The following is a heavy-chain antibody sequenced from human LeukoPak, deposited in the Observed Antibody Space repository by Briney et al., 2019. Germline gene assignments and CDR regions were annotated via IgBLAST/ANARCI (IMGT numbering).Heavy chain of an antibody. CDR1: GFTFSSYA. Sequence: PGGSLRLSCVASGFTFSSYAMSWVRQAPGKGLEWVSGISWNSGSIDYADSVKGRFTISRDNAKNSLYLQMNSLRVEDTAFYYCAKDNRRHYTSGPNPDSLHWGQGALVTVSS. V-gene: IGHV3-9*01. J-gene: IGHJ4*02. D-gene: IGHD6-19*01. CDR3: AKDNRRHYTSGPNPDSLH. CDR2: ISWNSGSI.